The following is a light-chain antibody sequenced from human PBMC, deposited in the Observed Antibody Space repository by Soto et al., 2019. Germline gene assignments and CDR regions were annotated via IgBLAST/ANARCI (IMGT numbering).Light chain of an antibody. CDR1: QSVDSIY. Sequence: EIVLTQSPGTLSLSPGERATLSCRASQSVDSIYLTWYQQKPGQPPRLLIYSASTRAAGVPSRFSGSGSGTDFTLTISILEPEDFAVDYCQQYDTSPPLYTFCQGTNL. CDR2: SAS. CDR3: QQYDTSPPLYT. J-gene: IGKJ2*01. V-gene: IGKV3-20*01.